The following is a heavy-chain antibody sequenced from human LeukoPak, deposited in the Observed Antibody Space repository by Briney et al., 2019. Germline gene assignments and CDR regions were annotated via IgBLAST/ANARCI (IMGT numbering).Heavy chain of an antibody. Sequence: SVKVSCTASGGTFSTYAVSWVRQAPGQGLEWMGGIIPMYGTTKYAQRFQGRLTITADESTSTTYMEMSSLRSDDTALYFCARTWIFAVDKYYYLDVWGKGTTVTVTS. D-gene: IGHD3-3*01. J-gene: IGHJ6*03. CDR1: GGTFSTYA. CDR3: ARTWIFAVDKYYYLDV. V-gene: IGHV1-69*13. CDR2: IIPMYGTT.